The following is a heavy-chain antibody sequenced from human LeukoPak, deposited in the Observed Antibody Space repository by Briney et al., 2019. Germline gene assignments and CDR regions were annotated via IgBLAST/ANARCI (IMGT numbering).Heavy chain of an antibody. Sequence: PGGSLRLSCAASGFTFSSYSMNWVRQAPGKGLEWVSSISSSSSYIYYADSVKGRFTISRDNAKNSLYLQMNSLRAEDTAVYYCARDLTYCGGDCYTIFGGMDVWGQGTTVTVSS. CDR3: ARDLTYCGGDCYTIFGGMDV. CDR2: ISSSSSYI. J-gene: IGHJ6*02. V-gene: IGHV3-21*01. D-gene: IGHD2-21*02. CDR1: GFTFSSYS.